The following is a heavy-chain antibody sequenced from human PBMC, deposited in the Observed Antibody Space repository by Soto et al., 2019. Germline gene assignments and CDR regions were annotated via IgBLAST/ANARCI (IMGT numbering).Heavy chain of an antibody. Sequence: GGSLRLSCVAFGFSFSNFGMHWVRQAPGKGLEWVAVIWYDGSNKYYADSVKGRFTISRDNSKNTLYLQMNSLRAEDTAFYYCVRGASLNFDYWGQGTLVTVSS. D-gene: IGHD1-26*01. J-gene: IGHJ4*02. CDR1: GFSFSNFG. V-gene: IGHV3-33*01. CDR2: IWYDGSNK. CDR3: VRGASLNFDY.